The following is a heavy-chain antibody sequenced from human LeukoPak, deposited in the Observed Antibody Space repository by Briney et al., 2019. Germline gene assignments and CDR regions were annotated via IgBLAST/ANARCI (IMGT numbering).Heavy chain of an antibody. CDR1: GYTFTGYY. CDR3: ARVKGDYGDYLFFDP. V-gene: IGHV1-2*02. CDR2: INPNSGGI. Sequence: LWASVKVSCKASGYTFTGYYIHWVRQAPGQGLEWMGWINPNSGGIDYAQKFQGRVTMTRDTSISTAYMELSRLTSDDTALYYCARVKGDYGDYLFFDPWGQGTLVTVSS. J-gene: IGHJ5*02. D-gene: IGHD4-17*01.